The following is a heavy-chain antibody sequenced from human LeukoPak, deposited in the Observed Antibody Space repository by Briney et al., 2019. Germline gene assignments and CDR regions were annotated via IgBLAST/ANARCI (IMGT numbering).Heavy chain of an antibody. D-gene: IGHD3-10*01. V-gene: IGHV5-51*01. CDR3: ARYGKSGTYSHGFDV. CDR1: GYSFTGHW. CDR2: IYPGDSDT. J-gene: IGHJ3*01. Sequence: GESLKISCEAFGYSFTGHWIGWVRQMPGRGLEFMGTIYPGDSDTRYSPSFEGRVTISVDKSINTAYLHWSGLKASDSAMYYCARYGKSGTYSHGFDVRGQGTMVIVSS.